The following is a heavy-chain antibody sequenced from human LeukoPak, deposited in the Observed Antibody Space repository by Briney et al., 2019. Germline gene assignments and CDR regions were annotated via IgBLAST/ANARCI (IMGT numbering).Heavy chain of an antibody. CDR2: ISGSGSST. CDR3: AKDGCYCSSNTCNQNFDS. CDR1: GFTFSSYA. D-gene: IGHD2-2*01. Sequence: GGSLRLSCAASGFTFSSYAMSWVRQAPGKGLEWVSAISGSGSSTYYADSVKGRLTISRDNAKYTLYLQMNSLRAEDTGVYYCAKDGCYCSSNTCNQNFDSWGQGALVTVSS. J-gene: IGHJ4*02. V-gene: IGHV3-23*01.